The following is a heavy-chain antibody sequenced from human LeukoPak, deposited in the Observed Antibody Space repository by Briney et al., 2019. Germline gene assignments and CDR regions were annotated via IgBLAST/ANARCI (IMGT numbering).Heavy chain of an antibody. D-gene: IGHD3-10*01. CDR3: ARETSPSLYGSGPNWFDP. V-gene: IGHV4-38-2*02. CDR2: IYHSGST. CDR1: GYSISSGYY. J-gene: IGHJ5*02. Sequence: SETLSLTCTVSGYSISSGYYWGWIRQPPGKGLEWIGSIYHSGSTYYNPSLKSRVTISVDTSKNQFSLKLSSVTAADTAVYYCARETSPSLYGSGPNWFDPWGQGTLVTVSS.